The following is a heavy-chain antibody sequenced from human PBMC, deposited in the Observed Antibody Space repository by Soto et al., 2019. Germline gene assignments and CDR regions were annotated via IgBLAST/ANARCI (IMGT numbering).Heavy chain of an antibody. CDR1: GFTFSSYG. D-gene: IGHD1-26*01. CDR3: ALWGGSYYAFDY. Sequence: QVQLVESGGGVVQPGRSLRLSCAASGFTFSSYGMHWVRQAPGKGLEWVAVISYDGSNKYYADSVKGRFTISRDNSKNPLYLQMNSLRAEDTAVYYCALWGGSYYAFDYWGQGTLVTVSS. J-gene: IGHJ4*02. CDR2: ISYDGSNK. V-gene: IGHV3-30*03.